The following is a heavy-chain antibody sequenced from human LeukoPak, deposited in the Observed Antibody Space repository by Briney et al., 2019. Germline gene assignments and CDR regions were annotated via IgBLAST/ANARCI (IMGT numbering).Heavy chain of an antibody. J-gene: IGHJ6*02. CDR1: GYTFTGYY. CDR3: ARVGSWYESGYYYGMDV. CDR2: INPNSGGT. Sequence: ASVKGSCKASGYTFTGYYMHWVRQAPGQGLEWMGWINPNSGGTNYAQKFQGRVTMTRDTSISTAYMELSRLRSDDTAVYYCARVGSWYESGYYYGMDVWGQGTTVTVSS. V-gene: IGHV1-2*02. D-gene: IGHD2-15*01.